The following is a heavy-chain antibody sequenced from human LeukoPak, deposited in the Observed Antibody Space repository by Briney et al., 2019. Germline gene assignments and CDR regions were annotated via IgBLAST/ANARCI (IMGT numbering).Heavy chain of an antibody. Sequence: SETLSLTCTVSGGSISSSSYYWGWIRQPPGKGLEWIGYIYYSGSTNYNPSLKSRVTISVDTSKNQFSLKLSSVTAADTAVYYCARVDAWFGELFSWYFDLWGRGTLVTVSS. CDR2: IYYSGST. CDR1: GGSISSSSYY. V-gene: IGHV4-61*05. CDR3: ARVDAWFGELFSWYFDL. J-gene: IGHJ2*01. D-gene: IGHD3-10*01.